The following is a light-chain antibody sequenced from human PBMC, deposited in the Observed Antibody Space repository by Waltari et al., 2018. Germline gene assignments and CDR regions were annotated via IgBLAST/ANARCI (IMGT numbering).Light chain of an antibody. J-gene: IGLJ3*02. Sequence: QSALTQPRSLSGSPGQSVTISCTGTFSDFTASHPVSWYQQHPGKAPKLITYGVTERPAGVPHRFSGSKSGDTASLTISGLQADDEADYYCCSYAGSYTWVFGGGTKLTVL. V-gene: IGLV2-11*01. CDR2: GVT. CDR3: CSYAGSYTWV. CDR1: FSDFTASHP.